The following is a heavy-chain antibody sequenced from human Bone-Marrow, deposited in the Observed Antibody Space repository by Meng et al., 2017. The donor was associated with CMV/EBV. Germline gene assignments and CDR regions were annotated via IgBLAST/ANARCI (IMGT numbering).Heavy chain of an antibody. J-gene: IGHJ4*02. Sequence: SEPLSLTCAVYGGSFSGYYWSWIRQPPGKGLEWIGEINHSGSTNYNPSLKSRVTISVDTSKNQFSLKLSSVTAADTAVYYCARGRYYDFWSGISAYFDYWGQGTLVTVSS. D-gene: IGHD3-3*01. CDR2: INHSGST. V-gene: IGHV4-34*01. CDR3: ARGRYYDFWSGISAYFDY. CDR1: GGSFSGYY.